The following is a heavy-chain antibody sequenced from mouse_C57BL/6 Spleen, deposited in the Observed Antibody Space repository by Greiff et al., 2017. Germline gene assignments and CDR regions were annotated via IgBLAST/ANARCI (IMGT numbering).Heavy chain of an antibody. J-gene: IGHJ4*01. Sequence: EVQLVESGGGLMQPGGSMKLSCVASGFTFSNYWMNWVRQSPEKGLEWVAQIRLKSDNYATHYAESVKGRFTISRDDSKSSVYLQMNNLRAADTEIYYCTGPSIYYDYDRDYYAMDYWGQGTSVTVSS. D-gene: IGHD2-4*01. V-gene: IGHV6-3*01. CDR2: IRLKSDNYAT. CDR3: TGPSIYYDYDRDYYAMDY. CDR1: GFTFSNYW.